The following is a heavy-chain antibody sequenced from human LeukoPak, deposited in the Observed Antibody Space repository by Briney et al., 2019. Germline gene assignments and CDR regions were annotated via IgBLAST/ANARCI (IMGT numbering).Heavy chain of an antibody. CDR1: GFTFSGYA. CDR3: ARGVFGVVISDY. Sequence: GGSLRLSCAASGFTFSGYAMSWVRQAPGKGLEWVSAISGSGVTSYYPDSVKGRFTVSRDNSKNTLYLQMNSLRAEDTAVYYCARGVFGVVISDYWGQGTLVTVSS. V-gene: IGHV3-23*01. J-gene: IGHJ4*02. CDR2: ISGSGVTS. D-gene: IGHD3-3*01.